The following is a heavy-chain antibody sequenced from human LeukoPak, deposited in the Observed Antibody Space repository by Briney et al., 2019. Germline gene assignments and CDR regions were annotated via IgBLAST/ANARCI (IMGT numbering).Heavy chain of an antibody. V-gene: IGHV4-59*08. CDR3: ARLSTYSHFDF. CDR2: IFYSGNT. D-gene: IGHD1-26*01. Sequence: SETLSLTCTVSGASITTNYWSWFRQSPGKGLEWIGYIFYSGNTKYSPSLESRVTISVDTSKNHFSLNLKSVTAADTAVYSCARLSTYSHFDFWGQGTLVTVSS. J-gene: IGHJ4*02. CDR1: GASITTNY.